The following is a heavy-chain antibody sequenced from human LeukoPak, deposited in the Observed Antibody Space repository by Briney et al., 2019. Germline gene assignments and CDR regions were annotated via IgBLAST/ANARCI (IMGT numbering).Heavy chain of an antibody. CDR1: GFTFTSNW. CDR2: ISGDGTRT. J-gene: IGHJ2*01. V-gene: IGHV3-74*01. D-gene: IGHD3-16*01. Sequence: GGSLRLSCAASGFTFTSNWMHWVRKAPRQGLMWVARISGDGTRTDYADSVKGRFTISRDNAKNMLYLQMNSLRPEDTAVYYCARGGFGGVIDYWYFDLWGRGTLVTVSS. CDR3: ARGGFGGVIDYWYFDL.